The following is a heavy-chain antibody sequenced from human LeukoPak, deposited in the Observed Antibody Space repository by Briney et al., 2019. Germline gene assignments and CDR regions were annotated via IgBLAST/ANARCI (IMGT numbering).Heavy chain of an antibody. V-gene: IGHV4-34*01. D-gene: IGHD1-26*01. CDR1: GGSFSGYY. J-gene: IGHJ1*01. CDR3: ARLAPQVSGSYHTSNKYFQH. CDR2: INHSGST. Sequence: SETLSLTCAVYGGSFSGYYWSWIRQPPGRGLEWIGEINHSGSTNYNPSLKSRVTISVDTSKNQFSLKLSSVTAADTAVYYCARLAPQVSGSYHTSNKYFQHWGQGTLVTVSS.